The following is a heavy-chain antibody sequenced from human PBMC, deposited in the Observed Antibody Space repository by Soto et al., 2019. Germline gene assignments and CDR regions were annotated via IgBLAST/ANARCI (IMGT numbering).Heavy chain of an antibody. CDR3: ASGEVAGTGWFDP. V-gene: IGHV1-46*01. D-gene: IGHD6-19*01. CDR1: GYTFTSYY. Sequence: QVQLVQSGAEVKKPGASVKVSCKASGYTFTSYYMHWVRQAPGQGLEWMGIINPSGGSTSYAQKFQGRVTMTRDTSTSTGYMELSSLRSEDTAVYYCASGEVAGTGWFDPWGQGTLVTVSS. CDR2: INPSGGST. J-gene: IGHJ5*02.